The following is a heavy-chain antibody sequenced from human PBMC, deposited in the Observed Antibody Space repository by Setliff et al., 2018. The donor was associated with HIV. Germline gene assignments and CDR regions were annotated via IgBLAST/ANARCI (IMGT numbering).Heavy chain of an antibody. CDR2: ISWNSGSI. V-gene: IGHV3-9*01. CDR1: GFTFDDYA. D-gene: IGHD3-16*02. Sequence: GGSLRLSCAASGFTFDDYAMHWVRQAPGKGLEWVSGISWNSGSIGYADSVKGRFTISRDNAKNSLYLQMNSLRAEDTALYYCAKAYTFGGVIANYYFDYWGQGTLVTVSS. CDR3: AKAYTFGGVIANYYFDY. J-gene: IGHJ4*02.